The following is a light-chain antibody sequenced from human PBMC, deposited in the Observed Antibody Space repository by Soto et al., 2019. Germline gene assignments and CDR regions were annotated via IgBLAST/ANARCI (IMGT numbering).Light chain of an antibody. CDR1: SSDVGGYKY. CDR3: SSYTTSNTWV. V-gene: IGLV2-14*03. CDR2: DVN. Sequence: QSVLTQPASVSGSPGQSITISCTGTSSDVGGYKYVSWYQQHPDKAPKLMIYDVNNRPSGVSNRFSGSKSGNTASLTISGLQAEDEADYYCSSYTTSNTWVFGGGTQLTVL. J-gene: IGLJ3*02.